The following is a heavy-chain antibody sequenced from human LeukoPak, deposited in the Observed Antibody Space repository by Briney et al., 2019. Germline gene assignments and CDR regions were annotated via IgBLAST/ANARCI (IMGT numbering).Heavy chain of an antibody. CDR3: ARVRYYGSGTYFFDY. CDR2: ISSSGSTI. CDR1: GFTFSSYE. D-gene: IGHD3-10*01. J-gene: IGHJ4*02. V-gene: IGHV3-48*03. Sequence: GGSLRLSCAASGFTFSSYEMNWVRQAPGKGLEWVSYISSSGSTIYYADSVKGRFTISRDNAKNSLYLQMNSLRAEDTAMYFCARVRYYGSGTYFFDYWGQGTLVTVSS.